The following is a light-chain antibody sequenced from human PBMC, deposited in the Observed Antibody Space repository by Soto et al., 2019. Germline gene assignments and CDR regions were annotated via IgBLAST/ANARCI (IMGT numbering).Light chain of an antibody. CDR1: QTISSW. CDR3: QHYNSYSEA. Sequence: DSHRTQYPSTLSASVADGVAIACRASQTISSWLAWYQQKPGKAPKLLIYKASTLKSGVPSRFSGSGSGTEFTLTISSLQPDDFATYYCQHYNSYSEAFGQGTKVDIK. J-gene: IGKJ1*01. CDR2: KAS. V-gene: IGKV1-5*03.